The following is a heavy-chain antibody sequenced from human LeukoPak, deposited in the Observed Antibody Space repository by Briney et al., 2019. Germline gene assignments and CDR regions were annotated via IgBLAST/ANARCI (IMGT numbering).Heavy chain of an antibody. D-gene: IGHD3-16*01. V-gene: IGHV3-30*18. J-gene: IGHJ4*02. CDR2: VSYDGSNK. Sequence: GGSLRLSCAASGFTFSSYGMHWVRQAPGKGLEWVAVVSYDGSNKYYADSVKGRFTISRDNSKNTLYLQMNSLRAEDTAVYYCAKDPMITSGYFDYWGQGTLVTVSS. CDR3: AKDPMITSGYFDY. CDR1: GFTFSSYG.